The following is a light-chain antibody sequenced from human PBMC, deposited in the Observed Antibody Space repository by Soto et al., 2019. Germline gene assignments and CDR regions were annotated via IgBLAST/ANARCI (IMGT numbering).Light chain of an antibody. Sequence: EIVLTQSPGTLSLSPGDRATVSCRASQSVSANYLAWYQQKPGQAPRLLIYGATSRATDIPSRFSGSGSGTDFTLTISNLEPEDFGVFYCQQYDSSPPWTFGQGTRVEIK. V-gene: IGKV3-20*01. CDR3: QQYDSSPPWT. J-gene: IGKJ1*01. CDR2: GAT. CDR1: QSVSANY.